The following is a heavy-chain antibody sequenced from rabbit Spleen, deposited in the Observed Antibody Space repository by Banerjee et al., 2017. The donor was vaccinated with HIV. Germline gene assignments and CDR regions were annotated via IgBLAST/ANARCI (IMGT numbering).Heavy chain of an antibody. V-gene: IGHV1S7*01. CDR2: IEPIFGNT. Sequence: QLKETGGGLVQPGGSLKLSCKASGFDFSSYYMSWVRQAPGKGLEWIGYIEPIFGNTSSANWVNGRFTISSHNAQNTLYLQLSSLTAADTATYFCARLGHADWPYAYGLRLWGPGTLVTVS. D-gene: IGHD6-1*01. CDR3: ARLGHADWPYAYGLRL. CDR1: GFDFSSYY. J-gene: IGHJ4*01.